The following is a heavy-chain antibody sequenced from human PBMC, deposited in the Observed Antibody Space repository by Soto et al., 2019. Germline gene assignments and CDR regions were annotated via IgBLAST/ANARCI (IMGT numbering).Heavy chain of an antibody. J-gene: IGHJ6*02. Sequence: GASVKVSCKASGGTFSSYAISWVRQAPGQGLEWMGGIIPIFGTANYAQKFQGRVTITADESTSTAYMELSSLRSEDTAVYYCARDQRAQWGLRFSPHMDVRGQGTTVTVSS. CDR2: IIPIFGTA. V-gene: IGHV1-69*13. CDR3: ARDQRAQWGLRFSPHMDV. D-gene: IGHD5-12*01. CDR1: GGTFSSYA.